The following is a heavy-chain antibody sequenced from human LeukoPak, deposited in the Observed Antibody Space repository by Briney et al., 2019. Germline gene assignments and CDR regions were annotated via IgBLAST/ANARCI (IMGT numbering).Heavy chain of an antibody. Sequence: SETLSLTCAVYGGSFSGYYWSWIRQPPGKGLEWIGEINYSGSTNYNPSLKSRVTISVDTSKNQFSLKLSSVTAADTAVYYCARSRIVGATDFDYWGQGTLVTVSS. J-gene: IGHJ4*02. CDR1: GGSFSGYY. V-gene: IGHV4-34*01. D-gene: IGHD1-26*01. CDR3: ARSRIVGATDFDY. CDR2: INYSGST.